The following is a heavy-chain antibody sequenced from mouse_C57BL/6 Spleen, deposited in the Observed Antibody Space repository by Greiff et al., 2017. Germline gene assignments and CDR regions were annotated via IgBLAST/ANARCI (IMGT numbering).Heavy chain of an antibody. CDR3: ARDYDYYAMDY. CDR2: ISSGSSTI. Sequence: EVMLVESGGGLVKPGGSLKLSCAASGFTFSDYGMHWVRQAPEKGLEWVAYISSGSSTIYYADTVKGRFTISRDNAKNTLFLQMTSLRSEDTAMYYCARDYDYYAMDYWGQGTSGTVSS. J-gene: IGHJ4*01. D-gene: IGHD1-1*01. V-gene: IGHV5-17*01. CDR1: GFTFSDYG.